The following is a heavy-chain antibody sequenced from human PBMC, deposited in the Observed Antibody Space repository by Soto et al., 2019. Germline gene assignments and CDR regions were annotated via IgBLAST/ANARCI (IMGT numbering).Heavy chain of an antibody. CDR3: ARDDGLAYCGGDCYS. J-gene: IGHJ4*02. D-gene: IGHD2-21*02. V-gene: IGHV1-69*02. Sequence: QVQLVQSGAEVKKPGSSVKVSCKASGGTFSSYTISWVRQAPGQGLEWMGRIIPILGIANYAQKFQGRVTITADKSTSTAYIELSSLRSEETAVYYCARDDGLAYCGGDCYSWGEGTLVTVSS. CDR2: IIPILGIA. CDR1: GGTFSSYT.